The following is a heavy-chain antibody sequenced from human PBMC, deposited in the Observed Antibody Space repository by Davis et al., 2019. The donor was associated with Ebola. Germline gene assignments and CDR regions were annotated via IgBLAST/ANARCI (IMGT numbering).Heavy chain of an antibody. V-gene: IGHV1-46*01. D-gene: IGHD2-21*02. J-gene: IGHJ6*04. Sequence: ASVKVSCKASGYTFTSYYLHWVRQAPGQGLEWMGIINPSAGSTSYAQKFQGGVTITRDTSASTAYMELSSLRSEDTAVYYCARDGAVVTAINYYYYYGMDVWGKGTTVTVSS. CDR1: GYTFTSYY. CDR2: INPSAGST. CDR3: ARDGAVVTAINYYYYYGMDV.